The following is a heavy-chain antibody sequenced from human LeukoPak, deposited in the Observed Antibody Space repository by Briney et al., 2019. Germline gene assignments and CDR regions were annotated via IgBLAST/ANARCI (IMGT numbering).Heavy chain of an antibody. D-gene: IGHD3-10*01. CDR1: GYTFTSYY. CDR3: ARAGNGELHSYYYYYGMDV. J-gene: IGHJ6*02. Sequence: ASVKVSCKASGYTFTSYYMLWVRQAPGQGLEWMGVINPSGGGTSYAQKFQGRVTMTRDTSTSTVYMELSSLRAEDTAVYYCARAGNGELHSYYYYYGMDVWGQGTTVTVSS. CDR2: INPSGGGT. V-gene: IGHV1-46*01.